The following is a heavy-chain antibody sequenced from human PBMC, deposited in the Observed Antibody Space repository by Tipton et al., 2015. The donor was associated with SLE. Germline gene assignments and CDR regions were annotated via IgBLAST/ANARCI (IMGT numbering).Heavy chain of an antibody. CDR1: GFTFSTYS. J-gene: IGHJ4*02. CDR3: ARDVRGGTGWDE. V-gene: IGHV3-21*01. D-gene: IGHD2-15*01. CDR2: ISSSSRYI. Sequence: SLRLSCAASGFTFSTYSMNWVRQAPGKGLEWVSSISSSSRYIYYADSVKGRFTVSTDNAKNSLFLQMNSMRAVDTAVYYCARDVRGGTGWDEWGQGTLVTVSS.